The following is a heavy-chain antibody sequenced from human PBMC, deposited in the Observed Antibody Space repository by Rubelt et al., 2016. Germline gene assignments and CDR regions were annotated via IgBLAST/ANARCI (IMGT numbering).Heavy chain of an antibody. V-gene: IGHV1-18*01. CDR1: GYTFTSYG. Sequence: QVQLVQSVAEVKKPGASVKVSCKASGYTFTSYGISWVRQAPGQGLEWMGWISAYNGNTNYGQKFQGRVTMTTDTSTSTADMELRSLRSDDTAVYYCARDQQWLDPFPFDYWGQGTLVTVSS. CDR3: ARDQQWLDPFPFDY. CDR2: ISAYNGNT. J-gene: IGHJ4*02. D-gene: IGHD6-19*01.